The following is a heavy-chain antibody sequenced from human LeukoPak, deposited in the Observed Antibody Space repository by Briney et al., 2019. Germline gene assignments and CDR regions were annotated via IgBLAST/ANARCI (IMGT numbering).Heavy chain of an antibody. CDR2: IRYDGNNK. CDR1: GFTFRSYG. J-gene: IGHJ4*02. CDR3: AKGTFDWSFPLYFDS. Sequence: PGGSLRLSCAASGFTFRSYGMHWVRQAPGKGLEWVAFIRYDGNNKYYADSVKGRLAISRDNSKNTLFLQMNSLRVEDTAVYYCAKGTFDWSFPLYFDSWGQGILVTVSS. D-gene: IGHD3-9*01. V-gene: IGHV3-30*02.